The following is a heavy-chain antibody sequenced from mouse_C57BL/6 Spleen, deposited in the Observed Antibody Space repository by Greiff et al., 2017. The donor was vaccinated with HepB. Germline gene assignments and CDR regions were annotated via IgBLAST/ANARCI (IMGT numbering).Heavy chain of an antibody. CDR1: GFTFTDYY. V-gene: IGHV7-3*01. CDR2: IRNKANGYTT. D-gene: IGHD1-1*01. CDR3: ARSYGSSFYFDY. J-gene: IGHJ2*01. Sequence: EVMLVESGGGLVQPGGSLSLSCAASGFTFTDYYMSWVRQPPGKALEWLGFIRNKANGYTTEYSASVKGRFTISRDNSQSILYLQMNALRAEDSATYYCARSYGSSFYFDYWGQGTTLTVSS.